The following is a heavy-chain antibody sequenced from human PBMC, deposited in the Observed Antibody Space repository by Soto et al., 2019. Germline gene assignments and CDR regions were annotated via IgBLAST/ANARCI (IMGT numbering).Heavy chain of an antibody. CDR3: ASPMGDSDGFDI. J-gene: IGHJ3*02. CDR2: IKKDGSET. Sequence: GGSLRLSCAASGFSITDFAISWVRQAPGKGLEWVANIKKDGSETYYVDSVKGRFTISRDNSKNTLYLQMNSLRAEDTAVYYCASPMGDSDGFDIWGQGTMVTVS. CDR1: GFSITDFA. D-gene: IGHD3-16*01. V-gene: IGHV3-7*03.